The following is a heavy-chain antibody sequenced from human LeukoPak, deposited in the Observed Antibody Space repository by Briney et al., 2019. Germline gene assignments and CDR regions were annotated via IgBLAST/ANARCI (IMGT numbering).Heavy chain of an antibody. J-gene: IGHJ4*02. Sequence: PGGSLRLSRAASGFTFSSHAMRWVRQAPGKGLEWVSGVNSNGGSTAYADSVKGRFTIYRDNSKNTVYLQMNSLRAEDTAVYYCAKYPQLQQLVRVFAYWGQGTLVTVSS. V-gene: IGHV3-23*01. CDR1: GFTFSSHA. CDR2: VNSNGGST. D-gene: IGHD6-13*01. CDR3: AKYPQLQQLVRVFAY.